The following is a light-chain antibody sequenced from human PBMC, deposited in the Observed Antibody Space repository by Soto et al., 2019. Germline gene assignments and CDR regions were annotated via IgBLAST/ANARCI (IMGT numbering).Light chain of an antibody. CDR2: DAS. Sequence: DIQMTQSPSTLSASVGDRVTLTCRASQTIGKWLAWYQQKPGKAPNLLIYDASSLESGVSSRFSGSRSETEFTLTIPILQPYDSATYYCQQYNSHYYTFCRGTKVEIK. V-gene: IGKV1-5*01. CDR3: QQYNSHYYT. J-gene: IGKJ2*01. CDR1: QTIGKW.